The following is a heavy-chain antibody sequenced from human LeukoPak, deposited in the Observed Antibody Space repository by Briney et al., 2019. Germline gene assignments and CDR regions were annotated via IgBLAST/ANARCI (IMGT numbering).Heavy chain of an antibody. CDR3: ARNKGCSSTSCYLGWFDP. J-gene: IGHJ5*02. CDR1: GYSISSGYY. D-gene: IGHD2-2*01. CDR2: IYHSGST. V-gene: IGHV4-38-2*01. Sequence: SETLSLTCAVSGYSISSGYYWGWIRQPPGKGLEWIGSIYHSGSTYYNPSLKSRVTISVDTSENQFSLKLSSVTAADTAVYYCARNKGCSSTSCYLGWFDPWGQGTLVTVSS.